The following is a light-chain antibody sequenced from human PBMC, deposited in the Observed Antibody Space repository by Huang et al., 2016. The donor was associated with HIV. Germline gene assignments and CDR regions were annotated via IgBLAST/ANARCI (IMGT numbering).Light chain of an antibody. V-gene: IGKV3-15*01. J-gene: IGKJ4*01. CDR1: ESVSSN. Sequence: EIVMTQSPATLPVSPGERATLSCRASESVSSNLAWYQQKPGQAPRLLIYGASARATGIPARFSCSGSGTEFTLTISSLQSEDFAVYYCQQYNQWPPLTFGGGTKVEIK. CDR3: QQYNQWPPLT. CDR2: GAS.